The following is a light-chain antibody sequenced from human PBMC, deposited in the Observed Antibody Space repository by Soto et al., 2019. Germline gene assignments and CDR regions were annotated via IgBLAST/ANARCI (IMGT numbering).Light chain of an antibody. J-gene: IGKJ1*01. CDR1: QTVSSSY. Sequence: EIVLTQSPGTLSLSPGETATLSCRASQTVSSSYLAWYQQKPGQAPRLIIYGASSRATGIPDRFSGSGSGTDFTLTISRLEPEDFAVYYCQQYGSSQTFGQGTKVDIK. CDR3: QQYGSSQT. CDR2: GAS. V-gene: IGKV3-20*01.